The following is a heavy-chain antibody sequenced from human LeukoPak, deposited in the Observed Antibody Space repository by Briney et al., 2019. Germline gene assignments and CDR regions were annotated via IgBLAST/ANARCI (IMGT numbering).Heavy chain of an antibody. D-gene: IGHD3-3*01. CDR1: AGSISGYY. V-gene: IGHV4-59*01. Sequence: SQTLSSXCTLSAGSISGYYSSWVRQPPGGRPGWIGCIYFIGSTNYNPSLKSRVTISVDTSKNQFSLKLSSVTAADTAVYYCAKASMDFWSAYYYMDVWGKGTTVTVSS. J-gene: IGHJ6*03. CDR2: IYFIGST. CDR3: AKASMDFWSAYYYMDV.